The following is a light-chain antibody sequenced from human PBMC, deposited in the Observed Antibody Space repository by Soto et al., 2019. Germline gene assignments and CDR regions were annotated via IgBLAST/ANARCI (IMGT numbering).Light chain of an antibody. J-gene: IGLJ1*01. CDR2: EVS. CDR1: SSDVGRYNY. CDR3: RSYTSRTTDYV. Sequence: QSALTQPASVSGSPGQSITISCTGTSSDVGRYNYVSWYQQHPGKAPKLMIYEVSNRPSGVSNRFSGSKSGNTASLTISGLQAEDEADYYCRSYTSRTTDYVFETGTKLTVL. V-gene: IGLV2-14*01.